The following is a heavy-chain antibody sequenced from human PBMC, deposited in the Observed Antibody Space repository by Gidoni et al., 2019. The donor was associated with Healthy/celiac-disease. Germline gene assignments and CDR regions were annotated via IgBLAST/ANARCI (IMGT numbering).Heavy chain of an antibody. CDR2: ISGSGGST. Sequence: EVQLLESGGGLVQPGGSLRLSCAASGLTFSSYAMSWVRQAPGKGLGWVSAISGSGGSTYSADSVTGRFPISSDNSKNTLYLQMNSLRAEDTAVYYCAKAPGPKVYYFDYWGQGTLVTVSS. V-gene: IGHV3-23*01. J-gene: IGHJ4*02. CDR1: GLTFSSYA. CDR3: AKAPGPKVYYFDY.